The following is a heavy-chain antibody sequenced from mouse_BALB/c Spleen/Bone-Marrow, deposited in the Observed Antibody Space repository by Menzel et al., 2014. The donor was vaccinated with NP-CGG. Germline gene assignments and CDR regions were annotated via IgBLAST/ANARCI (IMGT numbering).Heavy chain of an antibody. CDR1: GYTFTSYW. J-gene: IGHJ3*01. Sequence: QVQLKQSGAELVRPGASVKLSCKASGYTFTSYWINWVKQRPGQGLEWIGDIYPSDSYTNYKLKFKDKATLTEDNSPGTADMQHSGTSSEDSAVYYCTGKDYWGQGTLVTVAA. V-gene: IGHV1-69*02. CDR2: IYPSDSYT. CDR3: TGKDY.